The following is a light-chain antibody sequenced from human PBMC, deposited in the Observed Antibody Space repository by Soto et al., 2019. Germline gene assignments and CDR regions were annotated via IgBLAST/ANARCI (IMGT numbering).Light chain of an antibody. Sequence: IQMTQCPSTLSASVGDRVTITCRASQSLXSWLAWYQEKPGKAPKTLIYXASSFESGVPSRFSGSGCGTEFTLTISSLQPDDVETYCCQQYNCYRTFGQGTKVDIK. J-gene: IGKJ1*01. CDR3: QQYNCYRT. V-gene: IGKV1-5*03. CDR2: XAS. CDR1: QSLXSW.